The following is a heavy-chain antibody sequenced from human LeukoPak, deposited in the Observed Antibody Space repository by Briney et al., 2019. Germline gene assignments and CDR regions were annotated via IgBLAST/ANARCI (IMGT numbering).Heavy chain of an antibody. V-gene: IGHV3-7*03. D-gene: IGHD2-2*01. J-gene: IGHJ4*02. CDR2: IKPDGNEK. CDR1: GFTFSSYA. CDR3: VRDAIGCSSTSCYGY. Sequence: GGSLRLSCAASGFTFSSYAMSWVRQAPGKGLEWVANIKPDGNEKYYVDSVKGRFTISRDNSKNTLYLQMNSLRAEDTAVYYCVRDAIGCSSTSCYGYWGQGTLVTVSS.